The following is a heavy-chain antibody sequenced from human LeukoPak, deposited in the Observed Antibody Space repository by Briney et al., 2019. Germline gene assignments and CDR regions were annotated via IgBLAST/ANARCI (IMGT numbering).Heavy chain of an antibody. J-gene: IGHJ4*02. D-gene: IGHD3-16*02. CDR3: ARDGGGLRLGELSLYFDY. CDR2: SSAYNGNR. CDR1: GYTFTSYG. Sequence: ASVKVSCKASGYTFTSYGISWVRQAPGQGLEWMGWSSAYNGNRNYAQNFQGRVTVTTDTSTSTAYMELRSLRSDDTAVYYWARDGGGLRLGELSLYFDYWGQGTLVTVSS. V-gene: IGHV1-18*01.